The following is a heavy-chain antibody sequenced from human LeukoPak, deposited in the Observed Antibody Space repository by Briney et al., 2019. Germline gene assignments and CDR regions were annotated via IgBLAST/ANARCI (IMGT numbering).Heavy chain of an antibody. CDR2: INHSGST. D-gene: IGHD3-10*01. CDR1: GGSFSGYY. V-gene: IGHV4-34*01. J-gene: IGHJ4*02. CDR3: AAVPESYYTVYYFNY. Sequence: SETLSLTCAVYGGSFSGYYWSWIRQPPGKGLEWIGEINHSGSTNYNPSLKSRVTISVDTSKNQFSLKLSSVTAADTAVYYCAAVPESYYTVYYFNYWGQGTLVTVSS.